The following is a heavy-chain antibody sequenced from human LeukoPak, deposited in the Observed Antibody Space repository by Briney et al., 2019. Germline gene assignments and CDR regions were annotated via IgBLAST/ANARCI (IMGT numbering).Heavy chain of an antibody. Sequence: GGSLRLSCADSGFTFSSYAMSWVRQAPGKGLEWVSIISGSCGSTYYADSVKGRFTISRDNSKNTLYLQMNSLRAEDTAVYYCAKAKEDGDYFDYWGQGTLVTVSS. V-gene: IGHV3-23*01. D-gene: IGHD4-17*01. J-gene: IGHJ4*02. CDR1: GFTFSSYA. CDR2: ISGSCGST. CDR3: AKAKEDGDYFDY.